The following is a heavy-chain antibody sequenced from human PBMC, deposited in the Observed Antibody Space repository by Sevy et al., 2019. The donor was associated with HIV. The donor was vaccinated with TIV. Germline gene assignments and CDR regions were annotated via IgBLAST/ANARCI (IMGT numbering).Heavy chain of an antibody. J-gene: IGHJ4*02. V-gene: IGHV1-3*01. D-gene: IGHD6-13*01. Sequence: ASVKVSCKASGYLFISFVMHWVRQAPGQGLEWVGCINVGNGNTKYSQKFQDRVTITRDASTGTTYMELTSLTSEDTAIYYCTREAKQQLSQYFFDFWGQGTLVTVSS. CDR1: GYLFISFV. CDR2: INVGNGNT. CDR3: TREAKQQLSQYFFDF.